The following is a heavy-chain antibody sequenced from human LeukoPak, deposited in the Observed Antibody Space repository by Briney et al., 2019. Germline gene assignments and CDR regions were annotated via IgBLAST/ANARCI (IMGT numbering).Heavy chain of an antibody. V-gene: IGHV4-39*01. J-gene: IGHJ4*02. D-gene: IGHD6-13*01. CDR2: IYYSGST. Sequence: XLEXIGSIYYSGSTYYNPSLKSRVTISVDTSKNQFSLKLSSVTAADTAVYYCARLNLAAAGHFDYWGQGTLVTVSS. CDR3: ARLNLAAAGHFDY.